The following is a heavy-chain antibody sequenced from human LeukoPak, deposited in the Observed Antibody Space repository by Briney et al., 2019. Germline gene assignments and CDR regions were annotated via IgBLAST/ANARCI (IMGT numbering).Heavy chain of an antibody. D-gene: IGHD2-2*01. V-gene: IGHV3-21*01. J-gene: IGHJ5*02. CDR1: GFTFSSYR. CDR2: ISSSSSYI. CDR3: ARGSTSCDR. Sequence: PGGSLRLSCAASGFTFSSYRMNWVRQAPGKGLDWVSSISSSSSYIYYADSVKGRFTISRDNHKNSLYVQMNSMRAEDMAVCYCARGSTSCDRWGQGTLVTVSS.